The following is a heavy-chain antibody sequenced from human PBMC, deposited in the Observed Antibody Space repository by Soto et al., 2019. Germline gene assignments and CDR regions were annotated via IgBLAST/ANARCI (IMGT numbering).Heavy chain of an antibody. D-gene: IGHD6-13*01. CDR1: GFTFSSYA. V-gene: IGHV3-23*01. Sequence: GGSLRLSCAASGFTFSSYAMSWVRQAPGKGLEWGSAISRSGGSTYYADSVKGRFAIATHTSNNSLNLQMNWLRVDDTAVYYRATDVRWAYYFSYMEDWGPRTTHTVS. J-gene: IGHJ6*01. CDR2: ISRSGGST. CDR3: ATDVRWAYYFSYMED.